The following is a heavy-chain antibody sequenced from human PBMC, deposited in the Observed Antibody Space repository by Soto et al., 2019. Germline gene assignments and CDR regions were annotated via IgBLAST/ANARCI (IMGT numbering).Heavy chain of an antibody. V-gene: IGHV4-59*01. D-gene: IGHD3-3*01. J-gene: IGHJ6*02. CDR2: IYYSGST. Sequence: SETLSLTCTVSGGSISSYYWSWIRQPPGKGLEWIGYIYYSGSTNYNPSLKSRVTISVDTSKNQFSLKLSSVTAADTAVYYCATSRRWYDFWGGYYVYYYYYGMDVWGQGTTVTVSS. CDR3: ATSRRWYDFWGGYYVYYYYYGMDV. CDR1: GGSISSYY.